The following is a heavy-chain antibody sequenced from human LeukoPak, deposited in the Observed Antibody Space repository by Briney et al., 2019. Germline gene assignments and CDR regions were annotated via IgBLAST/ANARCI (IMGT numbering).Heavy chain of an antibody. D-gene: IGHD1-26*01. CDR2: ISSGSTTI. V-gene: IGHV3-48*01. J-gene: IGHJ5*02. CDR3: ARDVGAADWFDP. CDR1: GFTFSSYS. Sequence: GGSLRLSCAASGFTFSSYSMNWVRQAPGKGLEWVSYISSGSTTIYYADSVKARFTISRDNAKNSLYLQMNSLRAEDTAVYYCARDVGAADWFDPWGQGTQVTVSS.